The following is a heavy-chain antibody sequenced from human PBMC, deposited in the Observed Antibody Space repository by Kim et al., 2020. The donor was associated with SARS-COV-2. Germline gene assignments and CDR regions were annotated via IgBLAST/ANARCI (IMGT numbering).Heavy chain of an antibody. Sequence: SETLSLTCNVSGYSISSGYYWGWIRQPPGKGLEWIGSIYHSGSTYYNPSLKSRVTISVDTSKNQFSLKLSSVTAADTAVYYCARDIRDYYDILKGFDYWGQGTLVTVSS. J-gene: IGHJ4*02. CDR2: IYHSGST. CDR3: ARDIRDYYDILKGFDY. V-gene: IGHV4-38-2*02. D-gene: IGHD3-9*01. CDR1: GYSISSGYY.